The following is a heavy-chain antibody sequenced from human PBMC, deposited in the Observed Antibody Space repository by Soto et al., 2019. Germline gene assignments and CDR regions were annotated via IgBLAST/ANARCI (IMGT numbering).Heavy chain of an antibody. CDR1: GFTFSSYA. V-gene: IGHV3-64*01. CDR3: ARDGAITGTDRRNKKYNWFDP. CDR2: ISSNGGST. J-gene: IGHJ5*02. D-gene: IGHD1-20*01. Sequence: GGSLRLSCAASGFTFSSYAMHWVRQAPGKGLEYVSAISSNGGSTYYANSVKGRFTISRDNSKNTLYVQMGSLRAEDMGVYYCARDGAITGTDRRNKKYNWFDPWGQGTLVTVSS.